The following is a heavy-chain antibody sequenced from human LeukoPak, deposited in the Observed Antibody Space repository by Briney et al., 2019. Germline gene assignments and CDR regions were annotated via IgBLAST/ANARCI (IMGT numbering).Heavy chain of an antibody. D-gene: IGHD1-26*01. CDR3: SRESGPFCPFGY. J-gene: IGHJ4*02. Sequence: SGTLSLTCGVSGGSISGTNWWWWGRPPPREGVERVGEISRAGQTNYNPSLNGRITIAVEKNSNILYMHMTSVTADATATYFCSRESGPFCPFGYWGQGTLVIVSS. CDR2: ISRAGQT. V-gene: IGHV4-4*02. CDR1: GGSISGTNW.